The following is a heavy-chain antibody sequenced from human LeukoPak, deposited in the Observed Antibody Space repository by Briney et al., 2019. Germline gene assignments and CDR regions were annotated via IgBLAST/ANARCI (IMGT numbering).Heavy chain of an antibody. CDR3: ARGSFPSDDILTGPFDN. Sequence: ASVKVSCKASGYTFTSYGTSWVRQAPGQGLEWMGWISSYNGNTNYAQKLQGRATMTTDTSTSTAYMELRSLRSDDTAVYYCARGSFPSDDILTGPFDNWGQGTLVTVSS. CDR1: GYTFTSYG. D-gene: IGHD3-9*01. CDR2: ISSYNGNT. J-gene: IGHJ4*02. V-gene: IGHV1-18*01.